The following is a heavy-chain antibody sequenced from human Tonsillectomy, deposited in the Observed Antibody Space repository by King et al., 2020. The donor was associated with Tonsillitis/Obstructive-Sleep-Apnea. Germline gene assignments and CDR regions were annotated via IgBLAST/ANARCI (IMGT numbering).Heavy chain of an antibody. J-gene: IGHJ4*02. CDR1: GFTFSDFY. CDR3: ARDPTDYYASGNYYFDY. CDR2: ISSSRSYT. V-gene: IGHV3-11*05. D-gene: IGHD3-10*01. Sequence: QLVQSGGGLVKPGGSLRLSCAASGFTFSDFYMSWIRQAPGKGLEWVSYISSSRSYTSYADSVKGRFTISRDNAKNSLYLQMNSLRAEDTAVYYCARDPTDYYASGNYYFDYWGQGTLVTVSS.